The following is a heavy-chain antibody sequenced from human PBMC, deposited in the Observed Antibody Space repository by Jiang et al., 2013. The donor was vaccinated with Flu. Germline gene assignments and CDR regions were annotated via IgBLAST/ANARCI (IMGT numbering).Heavy chain of an antibody. Sequence: LLKPSETLSLTCAVYGGSFSGYYWSWIRQPPGKGLEWIGEINHSGSTNYNPSLKSRVTISVDTSKNQFSLKLSSVTAADTAVYYCVVRTVGVDYWGQGTLVTVSS. CDR2: INHSGST. V-gene: IGHV4-34*01. D-gene: IGHD1-26*01. J-gene: IGHJ4*02. CDR3: VVRTVGVDY. CDR1: GGSFSGYY.